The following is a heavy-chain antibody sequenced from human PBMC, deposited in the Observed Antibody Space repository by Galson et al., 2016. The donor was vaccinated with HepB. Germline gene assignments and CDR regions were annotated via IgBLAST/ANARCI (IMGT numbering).Heavy chain of an antibody. Sequence: SETLSLTCTVSGGSIRGYFWSWIRQPAGKGLEWIGHFYSTESTGHFSSLGSRVTMSEDTSKNQFFLTLNSVTAADTAIYYCARDGVWMGSMDVWGQGTTVTVSS. J-gene: IGHJ6*02. CDR1: GGSIRGYF. CDR3: ARDGVWMGSMDV. V-gene: IGHV4-4*07. D-gene: IGHD2-8*01. CDR2: FYSTEST.